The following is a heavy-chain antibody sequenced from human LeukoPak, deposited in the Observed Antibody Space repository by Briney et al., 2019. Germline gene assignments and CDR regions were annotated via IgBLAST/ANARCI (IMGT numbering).Heavy chain of an antibody. J-gene: IGHJ5*02. V-gene: IGHV3-53*01. CDR3: ARGFNRGFDP. D-gene: IGHD3-10*01. CDR2: IYSGGTT. CDR1: GFTVNSNY. Sequence: GGTLRLSCAASGFTVNSNYWSWVRQAPGKGLEWVSVIYSGGTTYYADSVKGRFTFSRDNSKNMLHLQMNSLRAEDTAVYYCARGFNRGFDPWGQGTLVIVSS.